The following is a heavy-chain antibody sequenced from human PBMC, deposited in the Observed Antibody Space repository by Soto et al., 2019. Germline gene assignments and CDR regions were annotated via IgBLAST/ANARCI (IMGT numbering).Heavy chain of an antibody. D-gene: IGHD3-10*01. V-gene: IGHV1-24*01. CDR2: FDPEDDET. CDR3: ATFLLTMVRGVPLGYYYYGMDV. CDR1: GYTLTELS. Sequence: ASVKVSCKVSGYTLTELSMHWVRQAPGKGLEWMGGFDPEDDETIYAQKFQGRVTMTEDTSTDTAYMELSSLRSEDTAVYYCATFLLTMVRGVPLGYYYYGMDVWGQGTTVTVSS. J-gene: IGHJ6*02.